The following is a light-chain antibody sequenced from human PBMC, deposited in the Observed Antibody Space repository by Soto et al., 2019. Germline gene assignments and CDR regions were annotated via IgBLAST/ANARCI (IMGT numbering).Light chain of an antibody. V-gene: IGKV1-5*03. Sequence: IQMTQYTSTLSASVGDRVTITCRASQNIRNWLAWYQQKPGKAPKLLIYKASNLESGLPSRFTGSGSGTEFTLTISSLQSDDFATYYCQQYSTYPITFGQGTRLEIK. CDR3: QQYSTYPIT. J-gene: IGKJ5*01. CDR2: KAS. CDR1: QNIRNW.